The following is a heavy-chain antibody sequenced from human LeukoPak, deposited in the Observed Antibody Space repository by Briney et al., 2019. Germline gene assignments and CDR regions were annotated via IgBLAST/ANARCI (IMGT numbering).Heavy chain of an antibody. V-gene: IGHV3-21*01. CDR3: ARATVPTAKYYYYGMDV. J-gene: IGHJ6*02. Sequence: PGGSLRLSCAASGFTFSSYSMNWVRQAPGKGLEWVSSISSSSSYIYYADSVKGRFTISRDNAKNSLYLQMNSMRAEDTAVYYCARATVPTAKYYYYGMDVWGQGTTVTVSS. D-gene: IGHD4-17*01. CDR2: ISSSSSYI. CDR1: GFTFSSYS.